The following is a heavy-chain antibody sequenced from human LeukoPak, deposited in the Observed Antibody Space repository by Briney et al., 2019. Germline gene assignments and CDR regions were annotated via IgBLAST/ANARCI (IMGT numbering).Heavy chain of an antibody. CDR2: ISSSSSYI. CDR3: AGGIAARVDY. Sequence: GGSLRLSCAASGFTFSSYSINWVRQAPGKGLEWVSSISSSSSYIYYADSVKGRFTISRDNAKNSLYLQMNSLRAEDSAVYYCAGGIAARVDYWGQGTLVTVSS. V-gene: IGHV3-21*01. J-gene: IGHJ4*02. D-gene: IGHD6-6*01. CDR1: GFTFSSYS.